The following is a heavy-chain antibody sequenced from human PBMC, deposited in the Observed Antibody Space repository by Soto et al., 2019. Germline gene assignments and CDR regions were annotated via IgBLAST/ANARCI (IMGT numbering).Heavy chain of an antibody. Sequence: QVRLQESGPGLVKPSETLSLTCTVSGASINTYYWAWIRQPPGKGLEWIGYIHNSGTTDYNPSLKSLVTMLVDTSKSQFSLKLSSVTAADTAVYYCARDYGAGSYGIDYWGQGTLVTVSS. CDR3: ARDYGAGSYGIDY. J-gene: IGHJ4*02. CDR2: IHNSGTT. D-gene: IGHD3-10*01. V-gene: IGHV4-59*01. CDR1: GASINTYY.